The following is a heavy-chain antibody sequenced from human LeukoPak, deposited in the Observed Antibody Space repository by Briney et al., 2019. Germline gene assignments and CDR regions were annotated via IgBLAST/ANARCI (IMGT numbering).Heavy chain of an antibody. CDR2: IYHSGST. CDR3: ARGGSGWNYYYYYMDV. D-gene: IGHD6-19*01. J-gene: IGHJ6*03. CDR1: GYSISSDYY. Sequence: SETLSLTCTVSGYSISSDYYWGWIRQPPGKGLEWIGSIYHSGSTYYNPSLKSRVTVSLDTSKNQFSLKLSSVTAADTAVYYCARGGSGWNYYYYYMDVWGKGTTVTISS. V-gene: IGHV4-38-2*02.